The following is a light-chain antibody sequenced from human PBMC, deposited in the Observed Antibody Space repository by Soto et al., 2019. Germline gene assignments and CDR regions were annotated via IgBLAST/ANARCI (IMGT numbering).Light chain of an antibody. Sequence: QSALTQPPSASGSPGQSVTISCTGTSSDVGKHNFVSWYQQHPGKAPKLLIHEVNKRPSGVPDRFSGSKSGNTASLTVSGLQAEDEADYYCDSYVGGNKIVVFGGGTKLTVL. CDR3: DSYVGGNKIVV. V-gene: IGLV2-8*01. CDR2: EVN. CDR1: SSDVGKHNF. J-gene: IGLJ2*01.